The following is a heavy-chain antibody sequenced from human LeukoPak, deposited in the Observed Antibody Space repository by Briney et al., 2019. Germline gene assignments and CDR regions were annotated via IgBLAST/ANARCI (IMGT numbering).Heavy chain of an antibody. CDR2: ISYDGSNK. V-gene: IGHV3-30*18. Sequence: GRSLRLSCAASGFTFSSYGMHWVRQAPGKGLEWVAVISYDGSNKYYADSVKGRFTISRDNSKNTLYLQMNSLRAEDTAVYYCAKAETGSGYYSAVYWGQGTLVTVSS. CDR3: AKAETGSGYYSAVY. CDR1: GFTFSSYG. D-gene: IGHD3-22*01. J-gene: IGHJ4*02.